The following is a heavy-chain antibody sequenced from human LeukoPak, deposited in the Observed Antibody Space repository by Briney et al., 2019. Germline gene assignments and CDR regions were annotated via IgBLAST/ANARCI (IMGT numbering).Heavy chain of an antibody. V-gene: IGHV3-23*01. CDR1: GFTFSNYA. CDR2: ISSSGSST. CDR3: ARRATGSSSLFYYYMDV. J-gene: IGHJ6*03. Sequence: GGSLRLSCVASGFTFSNYAMSWVRQAPGKGLEWVSGISSSGSSTFFADHVKGRFTIARNNAKSSLYLQMNTLQAEDTAVYYCARRATGSSSLFYYYMDVWGKGTTVSVSS. D-gene: IGHD1-26*01.